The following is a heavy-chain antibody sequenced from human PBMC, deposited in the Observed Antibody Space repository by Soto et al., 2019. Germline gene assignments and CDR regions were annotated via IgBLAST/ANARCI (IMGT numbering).Heavy chain of an antibody. D-gene: IGHD1-26*01. V-gene: IGHV3-23*01. J-gene: IGHJ4*02. CDR1: GFSFSSYA. CDR2: ISARGGSS. CDR3: AKASAPGGTYFPLWF. Sequence: EVQLLESGGDLVQPGGSLRLACAASGFSFSSYAMVWVRQAPGKGLEWVSVISARGGSSYFADSVKGRFTISRDNSKNTLYLQMNSLRAEDTAVYYCAKASAPGGTYFPLWFWGQGTLVTVSS.